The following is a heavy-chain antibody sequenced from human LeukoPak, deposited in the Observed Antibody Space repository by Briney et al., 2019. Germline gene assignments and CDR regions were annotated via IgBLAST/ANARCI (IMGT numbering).Heavy chain of an antibody. Sequence: GGSLRLSCAASGFSFSTYAMNWVRQAPGKGLEWGSAISGSDDSTYYAESVKGRFTISRDNSKNTLLMQMNSLRVEDTAVYYCAKFACTSTSCYNNFWGQGTLVTVSS. V-gene: IGHV3-23*01. D-gene: IGHD2-2*02. J-gene: IGHJ1*01. CDR1: GFSFSTYA. CDR3: AKFACTSTSCYNNF. CDR2: ISGSDDST.